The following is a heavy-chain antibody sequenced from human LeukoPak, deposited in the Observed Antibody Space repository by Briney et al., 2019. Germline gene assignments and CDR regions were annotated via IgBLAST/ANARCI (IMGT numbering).Heavy chain of an antibody. D-gene: IGHD6-13*01. CDR3: ARDRQQLVRGPPLGY. CDR1: GYTFTSYY. CDR2: INPSGGST. J-gene: IGHJ4*02. Sequence: ASVKVSCKASGYTFTSYYMHWVRQAPGQGLEWMGIINPSGGSTSYAQKFQGRVTMTRDTSTSTVYMELSSLRSEDTAVYYCARDRQQLVRGPPLGYWGQGTLVTVSS. V-gene: IGHV1-46*01.